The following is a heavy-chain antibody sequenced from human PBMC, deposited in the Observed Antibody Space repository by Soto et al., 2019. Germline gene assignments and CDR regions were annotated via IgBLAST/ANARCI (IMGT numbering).Heavy chain of an antibody. CDR1: GFTFSSYG. V-gene: IGHV3-30*18. CDR2: ISYDGSNK. CDR3: AKEPQYSSSWYPSYYYYGMDV. Sequence: ESGGGVVQPGRSLRLSCAASGFTFSSYGMHWVRQAPGKGLEWVAVISYDGSNKYYADSVKGRFTISRDNSKNTLYLQMNSLRAEDTAVYYCAKEPQYSSSWYPSYYYYGMDVWAKGPRSPSP. J-gene: IGHJ6*02. D-gene: IGHD6-13*01.